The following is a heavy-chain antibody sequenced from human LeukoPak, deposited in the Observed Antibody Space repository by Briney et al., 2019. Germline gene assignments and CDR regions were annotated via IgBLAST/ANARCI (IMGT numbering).Heavy chain of an antibody. D-gene: IGHD3-22*01. Sequence: SVKVSCTASGGTFSSYAISWVRQAPGQGLEWMGRIIPILGIANYAQKFQGRVTITADKSTSTAYMELSSLRSEDTAVYYCARSSDYYDSSGPDYWGQGTLVTVSS. CDR3: ARSSDYYDSSGPDY. J-gene: IGHJ4*02. CDR2: IIPILGIA. CDR1: GGTFSSYA. V-gene: IGHV1-69*04.